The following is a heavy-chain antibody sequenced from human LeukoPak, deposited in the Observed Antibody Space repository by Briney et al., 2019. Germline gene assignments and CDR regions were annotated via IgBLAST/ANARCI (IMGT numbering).Heavy chain of an antibody. CDR1: GFTFSSYS. D-gene: IGHD3-22*01. CDR3: ARDHSSGRYFDF. J-gene: IGHJ4*02. V-gene: IGHV3-21*06. Sequence: GESLRLSCAASGFTFSSYSMNWVRQAPGKGLEWVSSISGLSTYIDYADSVKGRFTISRDNAKNALYLQMDSPRAEDTAVYYCARDHSSGRYFDFWGQGTLVTVSS. CDR2: ISGLSTYI.